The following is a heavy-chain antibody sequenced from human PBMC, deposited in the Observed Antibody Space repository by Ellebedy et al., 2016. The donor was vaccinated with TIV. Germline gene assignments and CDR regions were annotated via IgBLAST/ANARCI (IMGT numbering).Heavy chain of an antibody. Sequence: SVKVSCXASGGTFSSYAISWVRQAPGQGLEWMGRIIPIFGTANYAQKFQGRVTITADKSTSTAYMELSSLRSEDTAVYYCARIYCGGDCYSTYYYYGMDVWGQGTTVTVSS. J-gene: IGHJ6*02. V-gene: IGHV1-69*06. CDR1: GGTFSSYA. D-gene: IGHD2-21*02. CDR3: ARIYCGGDCYSTYYYYGMDV. CDR2: IIPIFGTA.